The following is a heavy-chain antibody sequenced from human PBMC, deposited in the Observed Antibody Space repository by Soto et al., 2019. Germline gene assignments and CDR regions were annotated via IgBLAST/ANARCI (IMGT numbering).Heavy chain of an antibody. Sequence: QVQLVQSGAEVKKPGSSVKVSCKASGGTFSSYAISWVRQAPGQGLEWMGGIIPIFGTANYAQKFQGRVTITADKSTSTAYMELSSLRSEDTAVYYCTRAVVVTAITYWYFDLWGRGTLVTVSS. CDR3: TRAVVVTAITYWYFDL. V-gene: IGHV1-69*06. D-gene: IGHD2-21*02. J-gene: IGHJ2*01. CDR2: IIPIFGTA. CDR1: GGTFSSYA.